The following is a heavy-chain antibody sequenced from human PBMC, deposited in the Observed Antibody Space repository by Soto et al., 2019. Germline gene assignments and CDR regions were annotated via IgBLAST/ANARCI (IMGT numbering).Heavy chain of an antibody. CDR1: GGSVTTYH. CDR2: IYNTGST. D-gene: IGHD3-3*01. J-gene: IGHJ5*02. Sequence: SETLSLTCTISGGSVTTYHWSWIRQPAGKGLEWIGRIYNTGSTKYNPSLKSRVTMSVDTSKNHFSLRLKSVTAADTAVYYCAKPSDFWSGPANPWGQGTLVTVSS. V-gene: IGHV4-4*07. CDR3: AKPSDFWSGPANP.